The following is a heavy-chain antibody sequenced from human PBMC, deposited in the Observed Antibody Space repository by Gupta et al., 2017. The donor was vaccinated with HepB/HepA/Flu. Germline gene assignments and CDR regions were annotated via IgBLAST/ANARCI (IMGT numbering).Heavy chain of an antibody. D-gene: IGHD4-17*01. CDR1: GFPFRSYS. CDR2: ISSSSSYI. Sequence: EVQLVESGGGLVKPGGSLRLSCAASGFPFRSYSMNWVRQAPGKGLEWVSSISSSSSYIYYADSVKGRFTISRDNAKNSLYLQMNSLRAEDTAVYYCAYLRTPDYWGQGTLVTVSS. CDR3: AYLRTPDY. J-gene: IGHJ4*02. V-gene: IGHV3-21*01.